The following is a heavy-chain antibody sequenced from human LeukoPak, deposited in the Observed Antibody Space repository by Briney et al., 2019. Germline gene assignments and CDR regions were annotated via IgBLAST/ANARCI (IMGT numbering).Heavy chain of an antibody. CDR3: ARQYYYDSSGYED. J-gene: IGHJ4*02. D-gene: IGHD3-22*01. V-gene: IGHV4-39*01. CDR2: IYYSGST. CDR1: GGSFSSYY. Sequence: KTSETLSLTCAVYGGSFSSYYWGWIRQPPGKGLEWIGSIYYSGSTYYNPSLKSRVTISVDTSKNQFSLKLSSVTAADTAVYYCARQYYYDSSGYEDWGQGTLVTVSS.